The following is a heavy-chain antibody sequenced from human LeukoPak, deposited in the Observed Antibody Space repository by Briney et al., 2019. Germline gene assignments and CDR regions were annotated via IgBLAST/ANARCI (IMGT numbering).Heavy chain of an antibody. CDR3: ASYYGGPFDY. V-gene: IGHV4-39*01. Sequence: SSQTLSLTCTVSGGSISSSSYYWGWIRQPPGKGLEWIGSIYYSGSTYYNPSLKSRVTISVDTSKNQFSLKLSSVTAADTAVYYCASYYGGPFDYWGQGTLVTVSS. D-gene: IGHD4-23*01. CDR1: GGSISSSSYY. CDR2: IYYSGST. J-gene: IGHJ4*02.